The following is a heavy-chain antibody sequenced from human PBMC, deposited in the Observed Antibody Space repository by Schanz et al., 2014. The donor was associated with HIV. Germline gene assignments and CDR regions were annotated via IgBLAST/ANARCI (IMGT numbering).Heavy chain of an antibody. J-gene: IGHJ4*02. CDR1: GFTFNNYA. CDR2: INWNGDTT. V-gene: IGHV3-23*01. D-gene: IGHD2-21*01. Sequence: EVQLLEFGGGLVRPGESLRLSCLASGFTFNNYAMSWVRQAPGKGLEWVAVINWNGDTTYYADSVKGRFTISRDNSNNVLFLHMPTLRAEDPATYYCTREGNYYGGSGPGHWGQGALVSVSS. CDR3: TREGNYYGGSGPGH.